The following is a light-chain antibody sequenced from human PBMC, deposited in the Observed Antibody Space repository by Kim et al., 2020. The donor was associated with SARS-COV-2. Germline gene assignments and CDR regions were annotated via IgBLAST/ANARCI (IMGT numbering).Light chain of an antibody. Sequence: ELTQPPSVSVSPGQTARITCSGDALPKQYAYWFQQKPGQAPVVVIYEDTERPSGIPERFSGSTSGTTVTLTISGVQAEDEADYYCQSADSSDTFWVFG. CDR3: QSADSSDTFWV. V-gene: IGLV3-25*03. CDR1: ALPKQY. J-gene: IGLJ3*02. CDR2: EDT.